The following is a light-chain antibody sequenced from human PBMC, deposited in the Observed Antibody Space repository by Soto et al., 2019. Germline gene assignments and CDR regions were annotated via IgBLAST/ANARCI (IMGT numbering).Light chain of an antibody. V-gene: IGKV1-9*01. Sequence: DIQLTQSPSFLSASVGDRVTITCRASQGISSYLAWYQQKPGKAPKLLIYAASTLQSGVPSRFSGSGSGTEFTLTISSLQHEDFGTYSCQQLNSYPRTLGQGTKVDI. J-gene: IGKJ1*01. CDR3: QQLNSYPRT. CDR1: QGISSY. CDR2: AAS.